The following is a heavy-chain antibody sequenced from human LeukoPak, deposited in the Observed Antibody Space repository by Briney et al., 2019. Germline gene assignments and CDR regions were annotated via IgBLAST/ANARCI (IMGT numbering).Heavy chain of an antibody. J-gene: IGHJ3*02. V-gene: IGHV3-23*01. D-gene: IGHD2-2*01. CDR1: GFTFSSDA. Sequence: GGSLRLSCAASGFTFSSDAMSWVRQAPGKGLEWVSAISGSGGSTYYADSVKGRFTISRDNSKNTLYLQMNSLRDEDTALFYCARVSFSSAFDIWGQGTMVTVSS. CDR2: ISGSGGST. CDR3: ARVSFSSAFDI.